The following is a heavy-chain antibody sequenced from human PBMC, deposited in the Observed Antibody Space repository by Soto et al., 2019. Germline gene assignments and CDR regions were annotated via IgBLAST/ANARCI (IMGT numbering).Heavy chain of an antibody. Sequence: GSLRLSCAGSGFTPTTTPLSWVRQPPGKGLEWVTTISGTASRTYYVDSVKGRFFISRDNSKNTVTLQMNNLTVDDTVVYYCATSFRYFDNWGQGTRVTVSS. CDR1: GFTPTTTP. D-gene: IGHD3-9*01. V-gene: IGHV3-23*01. J-gene: IGHJ4*02. CDR3: ATSFRYFDN. CDR2: ISGTASRT.